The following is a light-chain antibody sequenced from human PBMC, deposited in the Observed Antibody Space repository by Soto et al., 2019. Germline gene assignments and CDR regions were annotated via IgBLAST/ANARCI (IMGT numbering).Light chain of an antibody. Sequence: EIVLTQSPATLSLSPGERATLSCRASQSVTTYLAWYRQKPGQAPRLLIYDASNRASGIPARFSGSGSGTDFTLTISSQEPEDFAVYYCQQRSIWPRSFGGGTRVEIK. CDR3: QQRSIWPRS. V-gene: IGKV3-11*01. CDR1: QSVTTY. CDR2: DAS. J-gene: IGKJ4*01.